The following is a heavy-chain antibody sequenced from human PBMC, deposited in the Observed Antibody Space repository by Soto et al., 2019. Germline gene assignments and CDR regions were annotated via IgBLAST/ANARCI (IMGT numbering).Heavy chain of an antibody. V-gene: IGHV3-7*04. CDR3: ARKNSSWYSVWFDP. Sequence: GGSLRLSCATSGFSFTNAWMSWVRQAPGKGLEWVANIKQDGSEKYYVDSVKGRFTISRDNAKNSLYLQMNSLRAEDTAVYYCARKNSSWYSVWFDPWGQGTLVTVSS. D-gene: IGHD6-13*01. CDR2: IKQDGSEK. J-gene: IGHJ5*02. CDR1: GFSFTNAW.